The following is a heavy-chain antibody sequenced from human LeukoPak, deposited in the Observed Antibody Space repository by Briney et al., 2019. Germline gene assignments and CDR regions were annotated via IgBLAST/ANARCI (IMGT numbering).Heavy chain of an antibody. J-gene: IGHJ4*02. V-gene: IGHV3-13*03. Sequence: GGSLRLSCAACGFTFSSYDMHWVRQATGKGLEWVSAIGTAGDTYYPGSVKGQFTISRENAKNSLYLQMNSLRAGDTAVYYCARDWDDSSVNSLGYWGQGTLVTVSS. CDR2: IGTAGDT. CDR3: ARDWDDSSVNSLGY. CDR1: GFTFSSYD. D-gene: IGHD3-22*01.